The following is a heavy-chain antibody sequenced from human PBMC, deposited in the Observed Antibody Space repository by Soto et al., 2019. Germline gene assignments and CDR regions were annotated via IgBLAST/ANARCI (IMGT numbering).Heavy chain of an antibody. V-gene: IGHV3-23*01. D-gene: IGHD2-15*01. CDR1: GFTFSSYA. Sequence: GGSLRLSCVASGFTFSSYAMSWVRQAPGKGLEWVSAISGSGGSTYYADSVKGRFTISRDNSKNTLYLQMNSLRAEDTAVYYCAKGHCSGGSCRCFDYWGQGTLVAVSS. CDR2: ISGSGGST. CDR3: AKGHCSGGSCRCFDY. J-gene: IGHJ4*02.